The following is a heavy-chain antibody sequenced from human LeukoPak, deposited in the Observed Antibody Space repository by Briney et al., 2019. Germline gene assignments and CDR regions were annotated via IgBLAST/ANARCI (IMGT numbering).Heavy chain of an antibody. CDR2: ITADGSST. D-gene: IGHD3-3*01. Sequence: GGSLRLSCAVSGFTFRSYAMKWVRQAPGKGLEWVSAITADGSSTHYTISVKGRFIISRDTPKNTLYLQMNNLRAEDTAVYYCAKASYYDFWSGYPYYYYYYMDVWGKGTTVTVSS. CDR3: AKASYYDFWSGYPYYYYYYMDV. V-gene: IGHV3-23*01. CDR1: GFTFRSYA. J-gene: IGHJ6*03.